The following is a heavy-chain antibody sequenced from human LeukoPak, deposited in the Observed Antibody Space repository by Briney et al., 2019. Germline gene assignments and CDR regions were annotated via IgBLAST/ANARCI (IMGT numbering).Heavy chain of an antibody. Sequence: ASVKVSCKASGYTFTSYGISWVRQAPGQGLEWMGWISVYNGHTNYAQKFQGRVTMTTDTSTTTAYMELRSLRSDDTAVYYCARSRYALLPDYWGQGTLVTVSS. CDR1: GYTFTSYG. CDR3: ARSRYALLPDY. D-gene: IGHD3-22*01. CDR2: ISVYNGHT. V-gene: IGHV1-18*01. J-gene: IGHJ4*02.